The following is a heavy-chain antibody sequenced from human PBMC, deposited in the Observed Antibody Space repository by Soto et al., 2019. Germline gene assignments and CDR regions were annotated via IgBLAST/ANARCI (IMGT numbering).Heavy chain of an antibody. D-gene: IGHD1-7*01. CDR3: TRAGASDWNYVSTSS. CDR2: ISAKSGNT. Sequence: QLVQSGAEVKKPGASVKVSCKASGYTFTTSGFNWVRQAPGQGLEWMGWISAKSGNTNYAQKLQGRVTMTTDTSTSTVYRELKSLTSDDTPIYYCTRAGASDWNYVSTSSWGQGTLVTVSS. CDR1: GYTFTTSG. V-gene: IGHV1-18*04. J-gene: IGHJ4*02.